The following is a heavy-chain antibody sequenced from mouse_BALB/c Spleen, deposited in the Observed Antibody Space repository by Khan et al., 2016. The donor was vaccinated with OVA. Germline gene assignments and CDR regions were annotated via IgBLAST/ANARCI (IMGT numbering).Heavy chain of an antibody. CDR3: TRGADHRYDGYFDV. V-gene: IGHV1-18*01. D-gene: IGHD2-14*01. Sequence: EVQLQQSGPELVKPGASVKISCKTSGYTFTEYTMHWVKQSHGKSLEWIGGIIPNNGGTRYNPKFKGKATLTVDKSSSTAYMELRSLTSEDSAVYYCTRGADHRYDGYFDVWGAGTTVTVSS. CDR2: IIPNNGGT. J-gene: IGHJ1*01. CDR1: GYTFTEYT.